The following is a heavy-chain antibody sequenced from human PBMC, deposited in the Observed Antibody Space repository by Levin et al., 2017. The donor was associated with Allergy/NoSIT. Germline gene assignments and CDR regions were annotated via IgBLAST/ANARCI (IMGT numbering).Heavy chain of an antibody. CDR2: ISSSGSST. D-gene: IGHD3/OR15-3a*01. CDR1: GFTFSKYE. V-gene: IGHV3-48*03. Sequence: PGGSLRLSCASSGFTFSKYEMDWVRQAPGKGLEWVSYISSSGSSTSYAESVKGRFTISRDNTKNLVYLQMNGLRVEDTAVYYCARGTYYDFWTHSYGMDVWGQGTTVTVSS. J-gene: IGHJ6*02. CDR3: ARGTYYDFWTHSYGMDV.